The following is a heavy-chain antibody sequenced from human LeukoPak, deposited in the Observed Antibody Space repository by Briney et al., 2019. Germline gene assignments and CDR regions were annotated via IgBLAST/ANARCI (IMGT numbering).Heavy chain of an antibody. Sequence: GGSLRLSCAASEFTFSSYAMHWVREAPGKGLEYVSSISSNGGSTYYANSVKGRFTISRDNSKNTLYLQMGSLGTEDMAVYYCARSGAKGKNAFDIWGQGTMVTVSS. D-gene: IGHD3-10*01. CDR3: ARSGAKGKNAFDI. J-gene: IGHJ3*02. CDR1: EFTFSSYA. V-gene: IGHV3-64*01. CDR2: ISSNGGST.